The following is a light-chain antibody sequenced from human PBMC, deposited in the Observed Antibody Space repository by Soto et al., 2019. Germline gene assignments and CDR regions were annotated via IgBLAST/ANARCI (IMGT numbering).Light chain of an antibody. CDR2: GAA. CDR1: QSVFSS. V-gene: IGKV3-15*01. Sequence: ETVMTQSPATLSVSPGERATLSCRASQSVFSSLAWYQHKPGQAPRLLIYGAATRATGIPARFSGSGSGTEFTLTISSLKSDDIAVYYCQQYHNWPAFGQGTKVEIK. J-gene: IGKJ1*01. CDR3: QQYHNWPA.